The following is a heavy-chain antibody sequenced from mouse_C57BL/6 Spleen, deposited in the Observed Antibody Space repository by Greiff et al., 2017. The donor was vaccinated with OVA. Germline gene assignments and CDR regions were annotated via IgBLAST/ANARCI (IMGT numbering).Heavy chain of an antibody. CDR2: IDPSDSET. CDR1: GYTFTSYW. Sequence: QVQLQQSGAELVRPGSSVKLSCKASGYTFTSYWLHWVKQRPIQGLEWIGNIDPSDSETHYNQKFKDKATLTVDKSSSTAYMQLSSLTSEDSAVYYCARRSYLYAMDYWGQGTSVTVSS. D-gene: IGHD2-12*01. CDR3: ARRSYLYAMDY. J-gene: IGHJ4*01. V-gene: IGHV1-52*01.